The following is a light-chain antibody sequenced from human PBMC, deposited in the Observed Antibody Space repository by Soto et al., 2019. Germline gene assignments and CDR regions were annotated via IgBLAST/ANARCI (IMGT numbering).Light chain of an antibody. V-gene: IGKV3-20*01. CDR2: GAS. CDR3: QQYTASSGIFS. Sequence: VLTQSPGTLSLSPGERATLSCRASQRVNSNYFAWYQQKPGQAPRLLVFGASTRATSIPDRFSGSGSGTDFILTISRVEPEDFAVYYCQQYTASSGIFSFGPGTKVDLK. CDR1: QRVNSNY. J-gene: IGKJ3*01.